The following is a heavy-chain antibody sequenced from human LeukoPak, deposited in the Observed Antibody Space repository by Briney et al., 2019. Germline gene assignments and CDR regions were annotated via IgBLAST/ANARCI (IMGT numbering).Heavy chain of an antibody. CDR1: GYSISSGYY. CDR2: IFQRGYS. V-gene: IGHV4-38-2*01. CDR3: AGDKETTGSGRPNWFYP. J-gene: IGHJ5*02. Sequence: SETLSLTCAVSGYSISSGYYWGWIRPPPGKGLQWIGSIFQRGYSYYNPSLKSRVTISVDTSRHQFSLKLSSVTAADTAGYYCAGDKETTGSGRPNWFYPWGGGTQVTDCS. D-gene: IGHD1-1*01.